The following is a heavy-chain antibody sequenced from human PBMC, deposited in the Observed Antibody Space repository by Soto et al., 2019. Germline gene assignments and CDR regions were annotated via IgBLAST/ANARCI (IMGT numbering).Heavy chain of an antibody. CDR1: GFTVSSNY. V-gene: IGHV3-66*01. CDR2: IYSGGST. D-gene: IGHD2-15*01. CDR3: AISGGYCSGGSCYEFDY. J-gene: IGHJ4*02. Sequence: GGSLRLSCAASGFTVSSNYMSWVRQAPGKGLEWVSVIYSGGSTYYADSVKGRFTISRDNSKNTLYLQMNSLRAEDTAVYYCAISGGYCSGGSCYEFDYWGQGTLVTVSS.